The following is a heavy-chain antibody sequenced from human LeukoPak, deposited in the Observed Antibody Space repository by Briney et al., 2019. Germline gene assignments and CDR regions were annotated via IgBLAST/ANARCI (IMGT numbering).Heavy chain of an antibody. Sequence: GGSLRLSCAASGFTFSNYGMHWGRQTPGKGLEWVAIISDDGDNKYYADSVKGRFTISRDNSKNTLYLQMNSLRVEDTAVYYCARQMTTVTTCFDYWGQGTLVTVSS. CDR1: GFTFSNYG. D-gene: IGHD4-17*01. J-gene: IGHJ4*02. V-gene: IGHV3-30*03. CDR2: ISDDGDNK. CDR3: ARQMTTVTTCFDY.